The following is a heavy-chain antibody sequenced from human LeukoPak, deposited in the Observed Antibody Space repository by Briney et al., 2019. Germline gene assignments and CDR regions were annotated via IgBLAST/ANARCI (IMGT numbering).Heavy chain of an antibody. Sequence: ASVKVSCKASGYTFTGYYMHWVRQAPGQGLEWMGIINPSGGSTSYAQKFQGRVTMTRDTSTSTVYMELSSLRSEDTAVYYCARKGSVTAIPVPYTDYWGQGTLVTVSS. CDR2: INPSGGST. CDR1: GYTFTGYY. V-gene: IGHV1-46*01. CDR3: ARKGSVTAIPVPYTDY. D-gene: IGHD2-21*02. J-gene: IGHJ4*02.